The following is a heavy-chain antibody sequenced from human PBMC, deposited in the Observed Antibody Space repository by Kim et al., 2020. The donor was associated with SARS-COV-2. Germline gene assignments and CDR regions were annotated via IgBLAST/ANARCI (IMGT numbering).Heavy chain of an antibody. J-gene: IGHJ6*01. V-gene: IGHV4-59*01. CDR3: ARISDPNFSSVSCYAYYYYGRDV. Sequence: SETLSLTCTVSGGSISSYYWSWIRQPPGKGLEWIGYIYYSGSTNYNPSLKSRVTISVDTSKNQFSLKLSSVTAADTAVYYCARISDPNFSSVSCYAYYYYGRDVWGQGTTVSVS. D-gene: IGHD2-2*01. CDR2: IYYSGST. CDR1: GGSISSYY.